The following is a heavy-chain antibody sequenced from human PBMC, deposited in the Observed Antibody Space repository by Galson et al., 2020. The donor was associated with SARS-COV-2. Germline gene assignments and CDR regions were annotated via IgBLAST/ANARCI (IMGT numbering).Heavy chain of an antibody. CDR3: ARGQWLEPFDI. V-gene: IGHV3-64*01. CDR1: GITFSSYS. D-gene: IGHD6-19*01. Sequence: GESLKISCAASGITFSSYSMYWVRQVPGKGLEYVSGITSNGGSTSYGNSVKGRSTISRDNAKNTLYLQMGSLRADDMAVYYCARGQWLEPFDIWGQGTMVTVSS. J-gene: IGHJ3*02. CDR2: ITSNGGST.